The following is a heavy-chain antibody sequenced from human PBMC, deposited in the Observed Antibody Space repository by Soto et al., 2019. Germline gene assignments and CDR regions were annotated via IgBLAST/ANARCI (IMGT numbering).Heavy chain of an antibody. CDR2: INHSGST. V-gene: IGHV4-34*01. CDR1: GGSFSGYY. J-gene: IGHJ6*03. Sequence: PSETLSLTCAVCGGSFSGYYWSWIRQPPGKGMEWIGEINHSGSTNYNPSLKSRVTISVDTSKNQFSLKLSSVTAADTAVYYCARTVATSYYYYYYYMDVWGKGTTVTVSS. D-gene: IGHD5-12*01. CDR3: ARTVATSYYYYYYYMDV.